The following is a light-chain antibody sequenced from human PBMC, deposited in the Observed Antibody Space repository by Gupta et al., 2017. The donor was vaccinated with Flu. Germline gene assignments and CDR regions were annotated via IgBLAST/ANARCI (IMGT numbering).Light chain of an antibody. V-gene: IGLV3-1*01. CDR2: QDS. Sequence: SYELTQPPSVSVSPGQTASITCSGDKLGDKYACWYQQKPGQSPVLVIYQDSKRPSGIPERFSGSNSGNKATLTISGTQAMEEADYYCQAWDSSTKVFGGGTKLTVL. CDR3: QAWDSSTKV. CDR1: KLGDKY. J-gene: IGLJ3*02.